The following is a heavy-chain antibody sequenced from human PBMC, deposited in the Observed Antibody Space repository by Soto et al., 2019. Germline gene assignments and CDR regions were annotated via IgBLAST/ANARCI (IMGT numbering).Heavy chain of an antibody. CDR1: GGSISSSNYY. V-gene: IGHV4-39*01. D-gene: IGHD4-17*01. Sequence: QLQLQESGPGLVKPSETLSLTCTVSGGSISSSNYYWGWIRQPPGKGLEWIAMIYFSGSAYYNPSLKSRVTISIDTSKNQFSLRLSSVTAADTAVYYCARHGVDYGDYASYYYYGMDVWGRGTTVSVSS. J-gene: IGHJ6*02. CDR3: ARHGVDYGDYASYYYYGMDV. CDR2: IYFSGSA.